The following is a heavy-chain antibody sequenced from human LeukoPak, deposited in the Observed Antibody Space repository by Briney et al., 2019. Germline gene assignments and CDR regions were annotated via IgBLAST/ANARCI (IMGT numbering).Heavy chain of an antibody. CDR3: AREHKDYDGDGYYYGY. J-gene: IGHJ4*02. CDR2: IYSGRNT. V-gene: IGHV4-4*07. CDR1: GGSISNYY. Sequence: SETLSPTCTVSGGSISNYYWSWIRQPAGKGLEWIGRIYSGRNTDHNPSLKSRATMSLDSSKNQFSLRLTSVTAADTAVYYCAREHKDYDGDGYYYGYWGQGTLVTVSS. D-gene: IGHD2-21*02.